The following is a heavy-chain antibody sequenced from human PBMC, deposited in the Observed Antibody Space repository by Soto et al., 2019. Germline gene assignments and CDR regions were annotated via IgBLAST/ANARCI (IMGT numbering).Heavy chain of an antibody. CDR1: GGSFSGYY. CDR2: INHSGST. CDR3: ARAKYYYGSGSYYNPRYYYYMDV. D-gene: IGHD3-10*01. Sequence: PSETLSLTCAVYGGSFSGYYWSWIRQPPGKGLEWIGEINHSGSTNYNPSIKSRDTISVDTSKNQYSLKLSSVTAADTAVYYCARAKYYYGSGSYYNPRYYYYMDVWGKGTTVT. J-gene: IGHJ6*03. V-gene: IGHV4-34*01.